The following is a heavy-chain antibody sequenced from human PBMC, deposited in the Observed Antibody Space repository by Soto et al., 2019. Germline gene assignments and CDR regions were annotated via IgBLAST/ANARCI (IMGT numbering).Heavy chain of an antibody. D-gene: IGHD4-17*01. J-gene: IGHJ4*02. CDR2: LYSDGTT. V-gene: IGHV3-66*01. Sequence: EVQLVESGGGLVQPGGSLRLSCAASGLTVSNSYMNWVRQAPGEGLEWVSILYSDGTTYYADSVKARFTISRDNSKNTLYLQMHSLRADDPAVYYCARDTTVTTPTYFASWGQGTLVIVSS. CDR3: ARDTTVTTPTYFAS. CDR1: GLTVSNSY.